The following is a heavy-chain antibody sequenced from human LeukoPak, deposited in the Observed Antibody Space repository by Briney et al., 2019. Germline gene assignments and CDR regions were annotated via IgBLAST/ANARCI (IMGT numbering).Heavy chain of an antibody. Sequence: GGSLRLSCAASGFTFSSYAMHWVRQAPGKGLEWVSAISGSGGSTYYADSVKGRFTISRDNSKNTLYLQMNSLRAEDTAVYYCARGGVLNYYDSSGYLFPDYWGQGTLVTVSS. CDR1: GFTFSSYA. CDR3: ARGGVLNYYDSSGYLFPDY. V-gene: IGHV3-23*01. J-gene: IGHJ4*02. CDR2: ISGSGGST. D-gene: IGHD3-22*01.